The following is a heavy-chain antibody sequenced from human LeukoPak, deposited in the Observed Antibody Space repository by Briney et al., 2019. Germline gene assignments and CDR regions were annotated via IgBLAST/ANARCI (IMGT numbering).Heavy chain of an antibody. CDR2: INHSGST. V-gene: IGHV4-34*01. Sequence: SETLSLTCAVYGGSFSGYYWSWIRQPPGKGLEWIGEINHSGSTNYNPSLKSRVTISVDTSKNQFSLKLSSVTAADTAVYYCARGRPSPGDYVDYYYYMDVWGKGTTVTVSS. CDR3: ARGRPSPGDYVDYYYYMDV. D-gene: IGHD4-17*01. CDR1: GGSFSGYY. J-gene: IGHJ6*03.